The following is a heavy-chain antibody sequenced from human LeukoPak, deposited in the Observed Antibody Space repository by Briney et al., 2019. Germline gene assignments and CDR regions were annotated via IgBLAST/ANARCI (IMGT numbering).Heavy chain of an antibody. CDR2: ISSSGGYL. CDR1: GFTFSSYS. CDR3: ARDKGGRKSSFDY. J-gene: IGHJ4*02. D-gene: IGHD1-26*01. V-gene: IGHV3-21*01. Sequence: GGSLRLSCAASGFTFSSYSMNWVRQAPGKGLEWVSSISSSGGYLYYADPVKGRFTISRDNANNSLFLQMNSLRAEDTAVYYCARDKGGRKSSFDYWGQGTLVTVSS.